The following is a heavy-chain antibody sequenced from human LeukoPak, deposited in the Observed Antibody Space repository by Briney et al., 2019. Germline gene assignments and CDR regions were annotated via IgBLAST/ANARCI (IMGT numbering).Heavy chain of an antibody. CDR1: GFTFTTYW. CDR2: INQDGSEK. CDR3: ARVLVTATSLTYDGFDM. V-gene: IGHV3-7*01. J-gene: IGHJ3*02. D-gene: IGHD5-12*01. Sequence: GGSLRLSCAASGFTFTTYWMSWVRQAPGKGLEWVANINQDGSEKYFVDSVKGRFTISRDNAKNSLFLEMSSLRAEDTAVYYCARVLVTATSLTYDGFDMWGQGTMVTVSS.